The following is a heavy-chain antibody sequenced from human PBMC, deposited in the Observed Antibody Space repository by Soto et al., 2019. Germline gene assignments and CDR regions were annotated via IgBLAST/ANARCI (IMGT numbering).Heavy chain of an antibody. V-gene: IGHV4-30-4*01. J-gene: IGHJ5*02. CDR2: IYYSGST. CDR3: ARDLIPAATYGWFDP. Sequence: PSETLSLTCTVSGGSISSGDYYWSWIRQPPGKGLEWIGYIYYSGSTYYNPSLKSRVTISVDTSKNQFSLKLSSVTAEDTAVYYCARDLIPAATYGWFDPWGQGTLVTVSS. CDR1: GGSISSGDYY. D-gene: IGHD2-2*01.